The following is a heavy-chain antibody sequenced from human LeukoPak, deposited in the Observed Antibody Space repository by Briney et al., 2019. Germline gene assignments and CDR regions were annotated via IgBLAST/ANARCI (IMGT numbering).Heavy chain of an antibody. Sequence: GGSLRLSCAASGFTFSSYSMNWVRQAPGKGLEWVSAIGGGGVDTYSADSVKGRFTISRDNSKNTLYLQMNSLRAEDTAVYYCAKRGESCSSTNCLKYYFDYWGQGTLVTVSS. J-gene: IGHJ4*02. CDR1: GFTFSSYS. CDR2: IGGGGVDT. CDR3: AKRGESCSSTNCLKYYFDY. D-gene: IGHD2-2*01. V-gene: IGHV3-23*01.